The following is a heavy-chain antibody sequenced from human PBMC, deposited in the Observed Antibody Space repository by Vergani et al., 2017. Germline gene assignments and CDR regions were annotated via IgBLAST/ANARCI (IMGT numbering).Heavy chain of an antibody. CDR1: GFTFSSYS. D-gene: IGHD3-22*01. CDR2: ISSSSSYI. Sequence: EVQLLQSGGGLVKPGGSLRLSCAASGFTFSSYSMNWVRQAPGKGLEWVSSISSSSSYIYYADSVKGRFTISRDNAKNSLYLQMNSLRAEDTAVYYCARGLEDYYDSSGYLGGMDVWGQGP. CDR3: ARGLEDYYDSSGYLGGMDV. J-gene: IGHJ6*02. V-gene: IGHV3-21*01.